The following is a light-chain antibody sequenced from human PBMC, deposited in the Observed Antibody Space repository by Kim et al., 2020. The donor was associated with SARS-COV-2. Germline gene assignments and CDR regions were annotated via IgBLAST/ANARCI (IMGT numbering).Light chain of an antibody. CDR3: QQSYSTPRT. V-gene: IGKV1-39*01. J-gene: IGKJ3*01. Sequence: AAVGDRVTITCRASQSIISYLQLYQQQPGKSPQLLFYAASTLQGGVPSLFGCSGSGTDFILTISSLQPEDFATYYCQQSYSTPRTFGPGTKVDIK. CDR1: QSIISY. CDR2: AAS.